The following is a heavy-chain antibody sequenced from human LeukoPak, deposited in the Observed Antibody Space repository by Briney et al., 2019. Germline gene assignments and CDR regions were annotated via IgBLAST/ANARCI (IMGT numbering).Heavy chain of an antibody. CDR2: IYYSGST. Sequence: SETLSLTCTVSGGSISSGDYYWSWIRQPPGKGLEWIGYIYYSGSTYYNPSLKSRVTISVDTSKNQFSLKLSSVTAADTVVYYCARGRDYYDSSGYQGEFDYWGQGTLVTVSS. CDR1: GGSISSGDYY. V-gene: IGHV4-30-4*01. D-gene: IGHD3-22*01. CDR3: ARGRDYYDSSGYQGEFDY. J-gene: IGHJ4*02.